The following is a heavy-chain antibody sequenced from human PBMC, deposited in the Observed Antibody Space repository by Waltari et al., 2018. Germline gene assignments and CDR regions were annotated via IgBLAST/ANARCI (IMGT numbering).Heavy chain of an antibody. CDR3: ATSIEVAGRNAFDI. Sequence: EAQLVESGGGLVQPGGSLRLPCSPSGFPFAPSWMHWVGQAPGKGLVWVSRSKSDGSASNYADSVQGRFTISRDNARDTLYLQMTSLRVEDTAVYYCATSIEVAGRNAFDIWGQGTMVAVSS. D-gene: IGHD6-19*01. V-gene: IGHV3-74*01. CDR2: SKSDGSAS. J-gene: IGHJ3*02. CDR1: GFPFAPSW.